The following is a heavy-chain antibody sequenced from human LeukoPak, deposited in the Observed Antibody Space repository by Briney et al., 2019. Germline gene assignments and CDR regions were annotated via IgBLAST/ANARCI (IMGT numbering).Heavy chain of an antibody. CDR1: GFTFSSYA. CDR2: ISYDGSNK. D-gene: IGHD6-19*01. V-gene: IGHV3-30*14. CDR3: TTGMTKYSSGLDY. Sequence: PGRSLRLSCAASGFTFSSYAMHWVRQAPGKGLEWVAVISYDGSNKYYADSVKGRFTISRDNSKNTLYLQMNSLRAEDTAVYYCTTGMTKYSSGLDYWGQGTLVTVSS. J-gene: IGHJ4*02.